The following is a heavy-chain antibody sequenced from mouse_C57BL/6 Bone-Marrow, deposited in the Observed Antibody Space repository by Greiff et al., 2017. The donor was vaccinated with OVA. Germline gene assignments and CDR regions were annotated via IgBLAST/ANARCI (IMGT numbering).Heavy chain of an antibody. J-gene: IGHJ4*01. CDR1: GYTFTSYW. CDR3: ARRYYGSFYAMDY. Sequence: QVQLKQSGAELAKPGASVKLSCKASGYTFTSYWMHWVKQRPGQGLEWIGYINPSSGYTKYNQKFKDKATLTADKSSSTAYMQLSSLTYEDSAVYYCARRYYGSFYAMDYWGQGTSVTVSS. CDR2: INPSSGYT. D-gene: IGHD1-1*01. V-gene: IGHV1-7*01.